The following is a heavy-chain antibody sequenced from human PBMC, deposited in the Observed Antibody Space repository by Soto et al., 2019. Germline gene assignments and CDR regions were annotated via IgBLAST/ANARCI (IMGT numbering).Heavy chain of an antibody. CDR2: IYYSGST. V-gene: IGHV4-59*01. J-gene: IGHJ5*02. Sequence: LSLTCTVSGGSISSYYWSWIRQPPGKGLEWIGYIYYSGSTNYNPSLKSRVTISVDTSKNQFSLKLSSVTAADTAVYYCARDHGKTYCSSTSCYQNWFDPWGQGTLVTVSS. D-gene: IGHD2-2*01. CDR3: ARDHGKTYCSSTSCYQNWFDP. CDR1: GGSISSYY.